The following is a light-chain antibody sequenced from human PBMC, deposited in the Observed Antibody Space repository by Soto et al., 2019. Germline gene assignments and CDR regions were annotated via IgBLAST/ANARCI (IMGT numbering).Light chain of an antibody. J-gene: IGLJ2*01. CDR1: SSDVGGYNS. Sequence: QSVLTQPASVSGSPGQSITISCTGTSSDVGGYNSVSWYQQHPGRAPKLMIYDASDRPSGVSNRFSGSKSGNTASLTISGLQAEDEADYYCSSYTISSTLVVFGGSTKVTVL. V-gene: IGLV2-14*01. CDR2: DAS. CDR3: SSYTISSTLVV.